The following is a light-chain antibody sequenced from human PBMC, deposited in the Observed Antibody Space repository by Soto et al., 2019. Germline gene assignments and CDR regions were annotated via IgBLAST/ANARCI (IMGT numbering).Light chain of an antibody. J-gene: IGKJ1*01. CDR2: AAS. Sequence: DIQMTQSPSSLSASIGDRVTLTCRASQSIRNYLIWYQQKPGKAPKLLIYAASSLQSGVPSRFSGSGSGTDFTLTILSLQPEDFATYYCQQSYSAPWTFGQGTKVEIK. V-gene: IGKV1-39*01. CDR1: QSIRNY. CDR3: QQSYSAPWT.